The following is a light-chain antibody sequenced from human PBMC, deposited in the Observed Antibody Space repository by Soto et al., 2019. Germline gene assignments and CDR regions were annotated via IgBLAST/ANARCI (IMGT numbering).Light chain of an antibody. V-gene: IGKV3-11*01. CDR3: QQRNTWPPIT. Sequence: EIVLTQSPATLSLSPGERATLSCRASQSVSSYLAWYQQKPGQAPRLLIYDASTRATGIPARFSASGSETDFTLTISSLEPEDFALYYCQQRNTWPPITVGQGTRLEIK. J-gene: IGKJ5*01. CDR2: DAS. CDR1: QSVSSY.